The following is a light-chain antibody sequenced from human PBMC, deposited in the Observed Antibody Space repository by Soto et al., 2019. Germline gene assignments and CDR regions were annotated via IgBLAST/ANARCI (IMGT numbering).Light chain of an antibody. Sequence: DIQMTQTPSSLSASVGARVTITCRASQGIFNYLNWYQQKPGKAPKRLIFTTSNLQNEVPSRFSGSGSGTEFTLTITSLQPEDFSTYYCLQHNTYPLTFGGGTKVDIK. CDR1: QGIFNY. CDR2: TTS. CDR3: LQHNTYPLT. V-gene: IGKV1-17*01. J-gene: IGKJ4*01.